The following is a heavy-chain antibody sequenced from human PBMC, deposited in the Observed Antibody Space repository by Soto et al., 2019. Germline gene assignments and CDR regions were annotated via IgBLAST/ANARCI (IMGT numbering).Heavy chain of an antibody. Sequence: QVQLQESGPGLVKPSETLSLTCTVSGGSISSYYWSWIRQPPGKGLEWIGYIYYSGSTNYNPSLKSRVTISVDTSKNPVSLKLSAVTAADTAVYYCARISGDYVWGSYRADAFDIWGQGTMVTVSS. CDR2: IYYSGST. CDR1: GGSISSYY. CDR3: ARISGDYVWGSYRADAFDI. J-gene: IGHJ3*02. V-gene: IGHV4-59*01. D-gene: IGHD3-16*02.